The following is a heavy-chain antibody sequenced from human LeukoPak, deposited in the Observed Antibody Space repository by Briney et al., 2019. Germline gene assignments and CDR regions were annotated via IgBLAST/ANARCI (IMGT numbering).Heavy chain of an antibody. V-gene: IGHV3-30*04. CDR3: ARASCYCSGGSCYAQCGMDV. CDR2: ISYDGSNK. D-gene: IGHD2-15*01. CDR1: GFTFSSYA. Sequence: PGGSLRLSCAASGFTFSSYAMHWVRQAPGKGLEWVAVISYDGSNKYYAESVEGRITISRDNSKNTLYLQMNSLRAEDTAVYYCARASCYCSGGSCYAQCGMDVWGQGTTVTVSS. J-gene: IGHJ6*02.